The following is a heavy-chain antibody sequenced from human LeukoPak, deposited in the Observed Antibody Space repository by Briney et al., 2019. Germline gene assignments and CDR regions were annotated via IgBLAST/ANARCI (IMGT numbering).Heavy chain of an antibody. CDR1: GFTFSRYW. CDR2: IKQDGSEK. D-gene: IGHD3-10*01. Sequence: GGSLRLSCAASGFTFSRYWMSWVRQAPGKGLEWVANIKQDGSEKYYVDSVKGRFTISRDNAKNSLYLQMNSLRAEDTAVYYCARDARYSGYWGQGTLVAVSS. V-gene: IGHV3-7*01. J-gene: IGHJ4*02. CDR3: ARDARYSGY.